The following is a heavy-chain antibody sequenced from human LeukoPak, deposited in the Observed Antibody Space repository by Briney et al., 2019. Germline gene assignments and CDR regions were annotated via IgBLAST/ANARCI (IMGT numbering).Heavy chain of an antibody. CDR1: GFTVSSNY. CDR2: IYSGGST. D-gene: IGHD2-8*02. CDR3: ARVDCSTGGNCYFDY. J-gene: IGHJ4*02. V-gene: IGHV3-53*05. Sequence: PGGSLRLSCAASGFTVSSNYMSWVRQAPGKGLEWVSIIYSGGSTYYAESVKGRFTISRDNSKNTLYLQMNSLRPDDTAVYYCARVDCSTGGNCYFDYWGQGTLVVVSS.